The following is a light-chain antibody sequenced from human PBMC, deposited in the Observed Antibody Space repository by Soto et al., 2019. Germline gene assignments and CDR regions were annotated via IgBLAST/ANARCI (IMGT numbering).Light chain of an antibody. CDR3: SSYRSSTTPYV. CDR2: EVS. V-gene: IGLV2-14*01. J-gene: IGLJ1*01. Sequence: QSALTQPASVSGSPGQSITISCTGTSSDVGGYNYVSWYQQHPGKAPKLLIYEVSYRPSGVSNRFSGSKSGKRASLTISGLQAEDEAAYYCSSYRSSTTPYVFGTGTKVTVL. CDR1: SSDVGGYNY.